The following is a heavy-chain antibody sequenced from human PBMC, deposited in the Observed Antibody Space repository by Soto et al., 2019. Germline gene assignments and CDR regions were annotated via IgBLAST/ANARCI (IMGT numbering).Heavy chain of an antibody. Sequence: PGGSLRLSCAASGFTFSSYGMHWVRQAPGKGLEWVAVIWYDGSNKYYADSVKGRFTISRDNSKNTLYLQMNSLRAEDTAVYYCARDSSFGAARSGFGMDVWGQGTTVTVSS. CDR2: IWYDGSNK. CDR3: ARDSSFGAARSGFGMDV. V-gene: IGHV3-33*01. CDR1: GFTFSSYG. D-gene: IGHD6-6*01. J-gene: IGHJ6*02.